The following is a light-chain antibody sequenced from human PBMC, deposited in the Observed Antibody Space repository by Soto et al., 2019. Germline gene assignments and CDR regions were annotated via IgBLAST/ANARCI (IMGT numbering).Light chain of an antibody. CDR1: QGISSY. CDR3: KQVNSYPRG. J-gene: IGKJ5*01. CDR2: AAY. Sequence: IQLTQSPSSLSASVGDRVTITCRASQGISSYLAWYQQKPGKAPKLLIYAAYTLQSGVQSRFSGSGSGTDFTLTIRSLQPEDFATYYCKQVNSYPRGFGQGTRLEIK. V-gene: IGKV1-9*01.